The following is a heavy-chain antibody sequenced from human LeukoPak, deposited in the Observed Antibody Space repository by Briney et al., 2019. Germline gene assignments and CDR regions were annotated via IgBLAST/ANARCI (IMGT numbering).Heavy chain of an antibody. D-gene: IGHD3-22*01. Sequence: GGSLRLSCAASGFTFSSYAMSWVRQAPGKGLEWVSGINTSGGSTAYADSVKGRFTISRDNPRNTLYMQVNSLRAEDTALYYCAIMHPYYDGNGYWVQWGQGTLVTVSS. V-gene: IGHV3-23*01. CDR2: INTSGGST. CDR3: AIMHPYYDGNGYWVQ. CDR1: GFTFSSYA. J-gene: IGHJ4*02.